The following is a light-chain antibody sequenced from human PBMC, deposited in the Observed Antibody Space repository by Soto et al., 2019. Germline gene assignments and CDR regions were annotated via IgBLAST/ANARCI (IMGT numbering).Light chain of an antibody. CDR2: DVS. CDR3: TSYSRTSSLYV. J-gene: IGLJ1*01. Sequence: QSALTQPRSVSGSPGQSVTISCTGTSSDVGGYNYVSWYQQHPGKAPKLMIYDVSKRPSGVPDRFSGSKSGNTASLTISGLQAEDEADYYCTSYSRTSSLYVFGTGTKVTVL. CDR1: SSDVGGYNY. V-gene: IGLV2-11*01.